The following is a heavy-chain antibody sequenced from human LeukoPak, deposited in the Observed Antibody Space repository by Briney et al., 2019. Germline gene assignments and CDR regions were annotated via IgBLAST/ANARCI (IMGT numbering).Heavy chain of an antibody. CDR2: IYSGGST. J-gene: IGHJ4*02. CDR3: AKIRGAFWSGYYPLDY. CDR1: GFTVSSNY. D-gene: IGHD3-3*01. Sequence: GGSLRLSCAASGFTVSSNYMSWVRQAPGEGLEWVSVIYSGGSTYYADSVKGRFTISRDNSKNTLYLQMNSLRAEDTAVYYCAKIRGAFWSGYYPLDYWGQGTLVTVSS. V-gene: IGHV3-66*01.